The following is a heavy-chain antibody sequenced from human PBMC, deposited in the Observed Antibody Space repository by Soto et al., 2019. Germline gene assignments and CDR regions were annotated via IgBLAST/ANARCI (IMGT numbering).Heavy chain of an antibody. D-gene: IGHD3-10*02. V-gene: IGHV1-69*12. CDR1: GGTFNRQA. Sequence: QVVQSGAEVKKPGSSVKVSCKASGGTFNRQAFSWVRQAPGQGLEWMGGFIPIFGTTDYSQKFQGRVPIPAEEATSTAYMELSSLTSDDSAVYYCARVDSSMFEGGEWFDPWGHVTLVTVSS. CDR3: ARVDSSMFEGGEWFDP. CDR2: FIPIFGTT. J-gene: IGHJ5*02.